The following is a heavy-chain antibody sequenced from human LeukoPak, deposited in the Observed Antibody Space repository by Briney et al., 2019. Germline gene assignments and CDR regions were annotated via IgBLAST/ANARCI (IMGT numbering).Heavy chain of an antibody. CDR1: GFTFSSDA. V-gene: IGHV3-23*01. D-gene: IGHD6-19*01. Sequence: SGGSQRLSCAASGFTFSSDAMSWVRHAPGKGLEWVSAISGSGGSTYYADSVKGRFTISSDNSKNTLYQQMNSPRAEDTAVYYCAKDGAYSSGWYYYYYYMDVWGKGTTVTISS. CDR2: ISGSGGST. J-gene: IGHJ6*03. CDR3: AKDGAYSSGWYYYYYYMDV.